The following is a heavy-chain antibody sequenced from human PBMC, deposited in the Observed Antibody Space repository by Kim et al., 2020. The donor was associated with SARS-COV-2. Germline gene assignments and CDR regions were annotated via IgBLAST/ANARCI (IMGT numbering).Heavy chain of an antibody. CDR3: ARDGIAVAGTAGYFDY. CDR1: GYTFTSYY. CDR2: INPSGGST. J-gene: IGHJ4*02. D-gene: IGHD6-19*01. V-gene: IGHV1-46*01. Sequence: ASVKVSCKASGYTFTSYYMHWVRQAPGQGLEWMGIINPSGGSTSYAQKFQGRVTMTRDTSTSTVYMELSSLRSEDTAVYYCARDGIAVAGTAGYFDYWGQGTLVTVSS.